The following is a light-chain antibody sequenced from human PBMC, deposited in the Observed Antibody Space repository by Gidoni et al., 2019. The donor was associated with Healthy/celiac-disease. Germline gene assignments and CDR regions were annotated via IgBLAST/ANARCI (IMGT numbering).Light chain of an antibody. Sequence: EIALTQSPGTLSLSPGERATLSCRASQRVSSRYLAWHRQKPSQAPRLLIYGASSRATGIPDRFSGSGSGTDFTLTISRLEPEDFAVYYCQQYGSSPPEFTFGPGTKVDIK. J-gene: IGKJ3*01. CDR2: GAS. CDR1: QRVSSRY. V-gene: IGKV3-20*01. CDR3: QQYGSSPPEFT.